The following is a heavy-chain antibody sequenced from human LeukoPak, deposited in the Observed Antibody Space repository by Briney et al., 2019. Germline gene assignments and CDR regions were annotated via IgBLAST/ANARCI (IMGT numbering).Heavy chain of an antibody. J-gene: IGHJ6*02. CDR1: GGSISSSSYY. CDR2: IYYSGST. CDR3: ARLTMVRGATYYYYYGMDV. D-gene: IGHD3-10*01. V-gene: IGHV4-39*01. Sequence: PSETLSLTCTVSGGSISSSSYYWGWLRQPPGKGLEWIGSIYYSGSTYYNPSLKSRVTISVDTSKNQFSLKLSSVAAADTAVYYCARLTMVRGATYYYYYGMDVWGQGTTVTVSS.